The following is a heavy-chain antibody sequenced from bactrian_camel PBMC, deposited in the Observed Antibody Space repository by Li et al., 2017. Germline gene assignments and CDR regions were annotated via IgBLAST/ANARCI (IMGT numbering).Heavy chain of an antibody. V-gene: IGHV3S53*01. CDR2: IDNTGRT. D-gene: IGHD7*01. J-gene: IGHJ4*01. CDR1: AYTPANVR. Sequence: VQLVESGGGSVQPGGSLRLSCAFDAYTPANVRMAWFRQTPGKQREGVATIDNTGRTTYSDSVMGRFTISEDNAKNTLYLQMNSLKPEDTATYYCAAVDWWSGCDMNSPRVFVYTGQGTQVTVS.